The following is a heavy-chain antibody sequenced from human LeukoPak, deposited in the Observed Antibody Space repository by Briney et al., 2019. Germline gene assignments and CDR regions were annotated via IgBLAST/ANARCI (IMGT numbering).Heavy chain of an antibody. J-gene: IGHJ4*02. CDR1: GFTFRTYA. V-gene: IGHV3-23*01. D-gene: IGHD3-10*01. Sequence: GGSLRLSCAASGFTFRTYAMNWVRQAPGKGLEWVSVISGSGGSTYYADSVKGRFTISRDNSKNTLYLQMNSLRAEDTAVYFCATIMVRGLIITSRVDYWGQGTLVTVSS. CDR3: ATIMVRGLIITSRVDY. CDR2: ISGSGGST.